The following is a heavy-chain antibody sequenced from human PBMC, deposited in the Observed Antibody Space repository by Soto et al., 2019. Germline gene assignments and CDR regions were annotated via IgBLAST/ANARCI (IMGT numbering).Heavy chain of an antibody. CDR3: ARSRYSGSPAGYYYYGMDV. Sequence: QVQLVQSGAEVKKPGSSVKVSCKASGGTFSSYAISWVRQAPGQGLEWMGGIIPIFGTANYAQKFQGRVTITADESTSTAYMELSSLRSEDTAVYYCARSRYSGSPAGYYYYGMDVWGQGTTVTVSS. D-gene: IGHD6-6*01. J-gene: IGHJ6*02. CDR1: GGTFSSYA. CDR2: IIPIFGTA. V-gene: IGHV1-69*01.